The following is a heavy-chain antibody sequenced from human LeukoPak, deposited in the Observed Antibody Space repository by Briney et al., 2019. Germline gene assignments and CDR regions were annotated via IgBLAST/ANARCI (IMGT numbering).Heavy chain of an antibody. J-gene: IGHJ4*02. CDR3: AARGADSLYFDY. V-gene: IGHV4-31*03. CDR1: AGSISSGGYY. CDR2: IYYSGST. Sequence: SETLSLTCTVSAGSISSGGYYWSWLRQHPGKGLEWIAYIYYSGSTYYNPSLKSRVTISVDTSKNQFSLKLSSVTAADTAVYSGAARGADSLYFDYWGQGTLVTVSS. D-gene: IGHD2-21*01.